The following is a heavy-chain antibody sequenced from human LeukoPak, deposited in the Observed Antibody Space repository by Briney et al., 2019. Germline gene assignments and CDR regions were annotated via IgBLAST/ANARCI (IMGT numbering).Heavy chain of an antibody. CDR2: INSDGYST. CDR3: ASPDSGSYYGFDY. CDR1: GFTFSSYW. V-gene: IGHV3-74*01. Sequence: GGSLRLSCAASGFTFSSYWMHWVRQAPGKGLVWVSRINSDGYSTSYADSVKGRFTISRDNAKNTLYLQMNSLRAEDTAVYYCASPDSGSYYGFDYWGQGTLVTVSS. D-gene: IGHD1-26*01. J-gene: IGHJ4*02.